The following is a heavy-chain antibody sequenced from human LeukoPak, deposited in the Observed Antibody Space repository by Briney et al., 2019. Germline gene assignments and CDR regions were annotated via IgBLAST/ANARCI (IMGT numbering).Heavy chain of an antibody. Sequence: GESLKISCKGSGYSFTSYWIGWVRQMPGKGLEWMGIIYPGDSDTRYSPSFQGQVTISADKSISTAYPQGSTLKASDTAMYHFARHIAAAVTYYYSMDVWGKGTTVTVSS. CDR3: ARHIAAAVTYYYSMDV. J-gene: IGHJ6*03. D-gene: IGHD6-13*01. CDR2: IYPGDSDT. V-gene: IGHV5-51*01. CDR1: GYSFTSYW.